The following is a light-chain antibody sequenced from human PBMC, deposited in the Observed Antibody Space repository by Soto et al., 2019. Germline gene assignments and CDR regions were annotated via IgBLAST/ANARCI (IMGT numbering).Light chain of an antibody. CDR2: AAS. CDR1: ETTYRY. Sequence: DIQMTQSPSSLSASIGDRVTISCRASETTYRYLNWYQQKPGKAPKLLIYAASSLQSGFPSRFSGSGSGTDFTLTISSLQLEDSATYYCQQSYSIPSTFGQGTRLEIK. J-gene: IGKJ5*01. V-gene: IGKV1-39*01. CDR3: QQSYSIPST.